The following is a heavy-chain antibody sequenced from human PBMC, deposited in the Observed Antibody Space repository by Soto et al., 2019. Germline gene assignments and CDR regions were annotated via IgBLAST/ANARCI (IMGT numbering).Heavy chain of an antibody. Sequence: GASVKVSCKASGYTFTKFHLHWVRLAPGQGLEWMGMIAPSGGSTSYAQKFQGRVTMTRDTSTSTVYMELSSLRSEDTAVHYCARGPIAMYYFAHWGLGTVVTVSS. CDR3: ARGPIAMYYFAH. D-gene: IGHD2-21*01. CDR1: GYTFTKFH. V-gene: IGHV1-46*01. J-gene: IGHJ4*02. CDR2: IAPSGGST.